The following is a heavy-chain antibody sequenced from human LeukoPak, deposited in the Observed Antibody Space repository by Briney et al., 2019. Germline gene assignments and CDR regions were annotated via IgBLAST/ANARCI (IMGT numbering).Heavy chain of an antibody. CDR2: INHSGST. Sequence: SETLSLTCAVYGGSFSGYYWSWIRQPPGKGLEWIGEINHSGSTNYNPSLKSRVTISVDTSKNQFSLKLSSVTAADTAVYYCARGKIDNWNYAYGMDVWGQGTTVTVSS. CDR1: GGSFSGYY. J-gene: IGHJ6*02. CDR3: ARGKIDNWNYAYGMDV. D-gene: IGHD1-1*01. V-gene: IGHV4-34*01.